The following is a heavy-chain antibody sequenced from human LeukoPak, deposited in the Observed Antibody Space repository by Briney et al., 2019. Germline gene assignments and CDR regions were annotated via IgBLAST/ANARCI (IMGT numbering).Heavy chain of an antibody. CDR3: ARAPYSSGGSTNYYYYYYMDV. Sequence: SVKVSCKASGGTFSSYAISWVRLAPGQGLEWMGGIIPIFGTANYAQKFQGRVTITADESTSTAYMELSSLRSEDTAVYYCARAPYSSGGSTNYYYYYYMDVWGKGTRSPSP. CDR2: IIPIFGTA. CDR1: GGTFSSYA. V-gene: IGHV1-69*01. J-gene: IGHJ6*03. D-gene: IGHD6-19*01.